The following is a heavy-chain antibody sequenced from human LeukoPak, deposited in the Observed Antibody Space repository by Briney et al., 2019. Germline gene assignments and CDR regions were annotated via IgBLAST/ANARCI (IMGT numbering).Heavy chain of an antibody. Sequence: SETLSLTCAVYGGSFSVYYWSWIRQPPGKGLEWIGEINHSGSTNYNPSLKSRVTISVDTSKNQFSLKLSSVTAADTAVYYCARGARMPYSSGWYHGIDYWGQGTLVTVSS. CDR3: ARGARMPYSSGWYHGIDY. CDR2: INHSGST. D-gene: IGHD6-19*01. J-gene: IGHJ4*02. CDR1: GGSFSVYY. V-gene: IGHV4-34*01.